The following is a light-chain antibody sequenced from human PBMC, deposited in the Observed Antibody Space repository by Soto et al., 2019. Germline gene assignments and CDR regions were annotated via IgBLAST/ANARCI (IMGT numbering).Light chain of an antibody. CDR3: SSYASYISSYV. V-gene: IGLV2-23*01. Sequence: QSVLTQPDSVSGSPGQSITLSCTGTAGDVGSYNLVSWYQQRPGKAPKLLIYEATKRPLGLSNRFSGSRSGNTASLTISGLQAEDEADYYCSSYASYISSYVFGPGTKLTVL. CDR1: AGDVGSYNL. J-gene: IGLJ1*01. CDR2: EAT.